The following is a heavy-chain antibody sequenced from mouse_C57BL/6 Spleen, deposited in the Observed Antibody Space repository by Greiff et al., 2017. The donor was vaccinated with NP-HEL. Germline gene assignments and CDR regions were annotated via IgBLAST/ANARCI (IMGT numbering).Heavy chain of an antibody. CDR3: ARSSWVGYFDY. D-gene: IGHD1-1*02. CDR1: GFTFTDYY. CDR2: IRNKANGYTT. Sequence: EVKVEESGGGLVQPGGSLSLSCAASGFTFTDYYMSWVRQPPGKALEWLGFIRNKANGYTTEYSASVKGRFTISRDNSQSILYLQMNALRAEDSATYYCARSSWVGYFDYWGQGTTLTVSS. J-gene: IGHJ2*01. V-gene: IGHV7-3*01.